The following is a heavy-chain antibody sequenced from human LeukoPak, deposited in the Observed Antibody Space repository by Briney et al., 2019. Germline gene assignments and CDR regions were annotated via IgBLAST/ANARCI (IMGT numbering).Heavy chain of an antibody. CDR2: ISVSGGST. CDR3: AIDIRGWSSGLFDY. D-gene: IGHD6-19*01. Sequence: QTGGSLRLSCEASGFTFSNYAMSWVSQAPGKGLEWVSGISVSGGSTHYAGSVKGRFTISRDNSQNTLYLQMNSLRAEDTALYYCAIDIRGWSSGLFDYWGQGTLVTVSS. J-gene: IGHJ4*02. CDR1: GFTFSNYA. V-gene: IGHV3-23*01.